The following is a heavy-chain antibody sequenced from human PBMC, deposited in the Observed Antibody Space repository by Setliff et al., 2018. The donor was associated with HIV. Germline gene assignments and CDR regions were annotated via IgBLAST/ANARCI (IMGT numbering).Heavy chain of an antibody. CDR1: GFTFSSYS. Sequence: GGSLRLSCAASGFTFSSYSMNWVRQAPGKGPEWVSSISTSSSFKYYTDSVKGRFTISRDNAKNSLYLQMNSLRAEDTAVYYCARVATVSHPGDYFDYWGQGTLVTVSS. CDR2: ISTSSSFK. D-gene: IGHD4-4*01. CDR3: ARVATVSHPGDYFDY. V-gene: IGHV3-21*01. J-gene: IGHJ4*02.